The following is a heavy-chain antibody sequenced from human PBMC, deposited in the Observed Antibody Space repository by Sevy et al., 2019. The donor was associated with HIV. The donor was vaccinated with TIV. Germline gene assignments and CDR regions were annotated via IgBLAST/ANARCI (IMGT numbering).Heavy chain of an antibody. Sequence: GGSLRLSCAASGFTFSSYAMHWVRQAPGKGLERVAVISYDGSNKYYADSVKGRFTISRDNSKNTLYLQMNSLRAEDTAVYYCASGFLEWLFLEAFDIWGQGTMVTVSS. V-gene: IGHV3-30-3*01. D-gene: IGHD3-3*01. CDR2: ISYDGSNK. CDR1: GFTFSSYA. CDR3: ASGFLEWLFLEAFDI. J-gene: IGHJ3*02.